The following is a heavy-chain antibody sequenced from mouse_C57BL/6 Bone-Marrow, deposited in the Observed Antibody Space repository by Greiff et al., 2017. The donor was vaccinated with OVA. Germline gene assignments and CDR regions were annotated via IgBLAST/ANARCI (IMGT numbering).Heavy chain of an antibody. V-gene: IGHV8-8*01. D-gene: IGHD1-1*01. CDR2: IWWDDDK. CDR3: ARIKEDYGSSYEGAMDY. J-gene: IGHJ4*01. CDR1: GFSLSTFGMG. Sequence: QVTLKESGPGILQPSQTLSLTCSFSGFSLSTFGMGVGWIRQPSGKGLEWLAHIWWDDDKYYNPALKSRLTISKDTSKNQVYMRIANVDTEDTATYYWARIKEDYGSSYEGAMDYWGQGTSVTVSS.